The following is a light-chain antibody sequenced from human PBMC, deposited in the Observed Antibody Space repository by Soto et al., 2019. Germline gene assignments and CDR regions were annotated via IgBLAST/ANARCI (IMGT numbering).Light chain of an antibody. V-gene: IGKV1-12*01. CDR3: QHTNSFPLT. Sequence: DIQMTQSPSSVAASAGDRVTITCRASQGINIWLAWYQQKPGKAPKLLIYAASSLQRGVPSRFSGSGSATDFTLTINSLQPEDFATYYCQHTNSFPLTFGGGTKVEIK. CDR2: AAS. J-gene: IGKJ4*01. CDR1: QGINIW.